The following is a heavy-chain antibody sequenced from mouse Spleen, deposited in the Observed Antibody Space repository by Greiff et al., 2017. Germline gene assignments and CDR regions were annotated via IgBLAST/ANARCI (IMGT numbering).Heavy chain of an antibody. V-gene: IGHV1-61*01. CDR3: ARSLPSAWFAY. Sequence: VQLQQPGAELVRPGSSVKLSYKASGYTFTSYWMDWVKQRPGQGLEWIGNIYPSDSETHYNQKFKDKATLTVDKSSSTAYMQLSSLTSEDSAVYYCARSLPSAWFAYWGQGTLVTVSA. CDR1: GYTFTSYW. J-gene: IGHJ3*01. CDR2: IYPSDSET.